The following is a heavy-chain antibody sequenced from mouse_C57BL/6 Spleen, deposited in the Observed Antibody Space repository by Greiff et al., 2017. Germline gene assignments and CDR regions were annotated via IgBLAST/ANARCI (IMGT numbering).Heavy chain of an antibody. CDR1: GFTFSSYG. J-gene: IGHJ2*01. D-gene: IGHD2-3*01. Sequence: EVKLVESGGDLVKPGGSLKLSCAASGFTFSSYGMSWVRQTPDKRLEWVATISSGGSYTYYPDSVKGRFPISRDNAKNTLYLQMSSLKSEDTAMYYCARQGGYDGYYGDYWGQGTTLTVSS. CDR2: ISSGGSYT. V-gene: IGHV5-6*01. CDR3: ARQGGYDGYYGDY.